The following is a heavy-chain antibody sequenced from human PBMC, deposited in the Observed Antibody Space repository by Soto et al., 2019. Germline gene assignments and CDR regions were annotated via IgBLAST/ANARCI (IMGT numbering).Heavy chain of an antibody. CDR3: AMPGIAAAGWFTYYYYYGMDV. Sequence: KPSETLSLTCTVSGGSISSSSYYWGWIRQPPGKGLEWIGSIYYSGSTYYNPSLKSRVTISVDTSKNQFSLKLSSVTAADTAVYYCAMPGIAAAGWFTYYYYYGMDVWGQGTTVTVSS. J-gene: IGHJ6*02. CDR2: IYYSGST. D-gene: IGHD6-13*01. CDR1: GGSISSSSYY. V-gene: IGHV4-39*01.